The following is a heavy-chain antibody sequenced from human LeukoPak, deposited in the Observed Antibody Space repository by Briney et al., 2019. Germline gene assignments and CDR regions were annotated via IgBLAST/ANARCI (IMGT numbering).Heavy chain of an antibody. CDR3: ARGLRPYYYYYMDV. J-gene: IGHJ6*03. D-gene: IGHD3-16*01. Sequence: PGGSLRLSCAASGFTFNIYWMTWVRQAPGKGLEWVANIKQEGSERYYVDSVKGRFTISRDNAKNSLHLQMNSLRAEDTAVYYCARGLRPYYYYYMDVWGKGTTVTVSS. CDR2: IKQEGSER. CDR1: GFTFNIYW. V-gene: IGHV3-7*01.